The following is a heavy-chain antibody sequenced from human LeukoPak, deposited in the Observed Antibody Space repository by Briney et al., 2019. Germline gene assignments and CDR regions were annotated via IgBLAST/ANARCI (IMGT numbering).Heavy chain of an antibody. D-gene: IGHD2-15*01. V-gene: IGHV3-48*03. CDR2: ISSSGSTI. CDR1: GFTFSSYE. CDR3: ARDSLYCSGGSCFWSAFDI. J-gene: IGHJ3*02. Sequence: GGSLRLSCAASGFTFSSYEMNWVRQAPGKGLEWVLHISSSGSTIYYADSVKGRFTISRDNAKNSLYLQMNSLRAEDTAVYFCARDSLYCSGGSCFWSAFDIWGQGKMVTVSS.